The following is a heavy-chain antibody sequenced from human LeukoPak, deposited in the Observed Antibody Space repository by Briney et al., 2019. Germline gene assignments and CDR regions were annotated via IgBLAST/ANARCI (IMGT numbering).Heavy chain of an antibody. D-gene: IGHD2-21*02. CDR1: GFSFSSDG. V-gene: IGHV3-23*01. CDR2: TLGGAGST. CDR3: TPHLGLLPFDY. Sequence: GGSLRLSCSASGFSFSSDGMSWVRQAPGKGLEWVSGTLGGAGSTYYADSVKGRFTISRDNSKNTLYLQMNSLKTEDTAVYYCTPHLGLLPFDYWGQGTLVTVSS. J-gene: IGHJ4*02.